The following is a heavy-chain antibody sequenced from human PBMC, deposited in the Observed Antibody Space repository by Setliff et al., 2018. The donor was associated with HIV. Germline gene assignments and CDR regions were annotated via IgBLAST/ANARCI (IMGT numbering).Heavy chain of an antibody. D-gene: IGHD2-15*01. V-gene: IGHV1-69*13. J-gene: IGHJ5*02. CDR2: IIPIFGTA. CDR3: ARFSLGYCSGGSCYPDFDP. Sequence: SVKVSCKASGGTFSSYAISWVRQAPGQGLEWMGGIIPIFGTANYAQKFQGRVTITADESTSKAYMELSSLRSEDTAVYYCARFSLGYCSGGSCYPDFDPWGQGTLVTVSS. CDR1: GGTFSSYA.